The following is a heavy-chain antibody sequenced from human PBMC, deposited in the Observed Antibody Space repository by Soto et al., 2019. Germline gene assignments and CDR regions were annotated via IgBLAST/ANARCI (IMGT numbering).Heavy chain of an antibody. J-gene: IGHJ4*02. CDR3: AKDRAYRCGWNEYFDN. CDR1: GFTFSTYG. Sequence: QVQLVESGGGVVQPGRSLRLSCAASGFTFSTYGMHWVRQAPGKGLEWVAAISYDGGNIDYTDSVKGRFTISRDNSKNMLYLQMNRLRAEDTALYYCAKDRAYRCGWNEYFDNWGQGTLVTGSS. D-gene: IGHD6-19*01. CDR2: ISYDGGNI. V-gene: IGHV3-30*18.